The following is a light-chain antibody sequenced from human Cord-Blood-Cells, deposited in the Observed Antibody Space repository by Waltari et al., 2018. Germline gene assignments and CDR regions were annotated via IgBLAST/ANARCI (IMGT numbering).Light chain of an antibody. Sequence: DIQMTQSPSTLSASVGDRVTITCRASQSISSWLAWYQQKPGKAPKLLIYKASSLESGVPSRFSGSGSGTEFTLTISSLQPDDFATYHCQQYNSYFTFGPGTKVDIK. V-gene: IGKV1-5*03. CDR1: QSISSW. CDR3: QQYNSYFT. J-gene: IGKJ3*01. CDR2: KAS.